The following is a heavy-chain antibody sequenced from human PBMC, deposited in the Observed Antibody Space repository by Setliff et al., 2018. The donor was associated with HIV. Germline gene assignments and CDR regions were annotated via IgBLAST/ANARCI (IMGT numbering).Heavy chain of an antibody. V-gene: IGHV4-59*08. CDR3: ARLCIAAAGTRSIPWYFDL. Sequence: PSETLSLTCTVSGGSISSYYWSWIRQPPGKGLEWIGYIYYSGSTNYNTSLKSRVTISVDTSKNQFSLKLSSVTAADAAVYYCARLCIAAAGTRSIPWYFDLWGRGTLVTAPQ. J-gene: IGHJ2*01. CDR1: GGSISSYY. D-gene: IGHD6-13*01. CDR2: IYYSGST.